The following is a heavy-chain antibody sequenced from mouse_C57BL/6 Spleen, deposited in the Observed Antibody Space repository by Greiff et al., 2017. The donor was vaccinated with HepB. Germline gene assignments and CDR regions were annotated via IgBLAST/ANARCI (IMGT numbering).Heavy chain of an antibody. CDR3: ARPTYGSSYWYFDV. Sequence: AAEGVDFSRYWMSWVRRAPGKGLEWIGEINPDSSTINYAPSLKDKFIISRDNAKNTLYLQMSKVRSEDTALYYCARPTYGSSYWYFDVWGTGTTVTVSS. V-gene: IGHV4-1*01. CDR1: GVDFSRYW. D-gene: IGHD1-1*01. J-gene: IGHJ1*03. CDR2: INPDSSTI.